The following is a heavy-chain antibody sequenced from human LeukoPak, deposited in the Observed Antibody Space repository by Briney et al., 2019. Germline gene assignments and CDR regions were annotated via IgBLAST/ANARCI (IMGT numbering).Heavy chain of an antibody. V-gene: IGHV4-4*07. Sequence: SETLSLTCTVSGGSISSYYWSWIRQPAGRGLEWIGRIYTSGNTNYNPSLKSRVTMSVDTSKNQFSLKLSSVTAADTAVYYCARDLRDIVVVPAASLAFDIWGQGTMVTVSS. CDR1: GGSISSYY. J-gene: IGHJ3*02. D-gene: IGHD2-2*01. CDR3: ARDLRDIVVVPAASLAFDI. CDR2: IYTSGNT.